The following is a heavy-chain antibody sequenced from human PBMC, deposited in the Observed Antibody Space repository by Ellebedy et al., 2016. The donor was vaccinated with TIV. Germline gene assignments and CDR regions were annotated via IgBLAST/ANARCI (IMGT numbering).Heavy chain of an antibody. CDR3: ASGSTPGGVAFDY. CDR1: GGTFSSYA. D-gene: IGHD3-3*01. V-gene: IGHV1-69*13. CDR2: IIPIFGTA. Sequence: SVKVSXKASGGTFSSYAISWVRQAPGQGLEWMGGIIPIFGTANYAQKFQGRVTITADESTSTAYMELSSLRSEDTAVYYCASGSTPGGVAFDYWGQGTLVTVSS. J-gene: IGHJ4*02.